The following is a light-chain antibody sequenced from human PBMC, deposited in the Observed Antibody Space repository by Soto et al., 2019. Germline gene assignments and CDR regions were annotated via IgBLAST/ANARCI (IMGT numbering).Light chain of an antibody. V-gene: IGKV3-15*01. CDR2: GAS. CDR1: QSVSSN. J-gene: IGKJ2*01. Sequence: EIVMTQSPATLSVSAGERATLSCRASQSVSSNLAWYQQKPGQAPRLLMYGASTRATGIPASFSGSGSGTEFTLTISSLQSEDFAVYYCQQYNNWPYTFGQGTKLEIK. CDR3: QQYNNWPYT.